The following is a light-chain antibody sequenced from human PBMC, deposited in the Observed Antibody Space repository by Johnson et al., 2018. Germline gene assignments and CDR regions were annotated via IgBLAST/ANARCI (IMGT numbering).Light chain of an antibody. V-gene: IGLV1-51*02. Sequence: SVLTQPPSVSAAPGQKVTISCSGSSSNIGNNYVSWYQQLPGTAPKLLIYENNKRPSGIPDRFSGSKSGTSATLGITGLQTGDEADYYCGTWDSSLSAGNVFGTGTQVTFL. CDR2: ENN. CDR1: SSNIGNNY. CDR3: GTWDSSLSAGNV. J-gene: IGLJ1*01.